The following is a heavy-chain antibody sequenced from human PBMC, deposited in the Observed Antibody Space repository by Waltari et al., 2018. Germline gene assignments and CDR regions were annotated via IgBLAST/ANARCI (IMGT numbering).Heavy chain of an antibody. D-gene: IGHD2-2*01. CDR1: GGSISSSSYY. CDR2: IYYSGST. Sequence: QLQLQESGPGLVKPSETLSLTCTVSGGSISSSSYYWGWVRQPPGKGLEWIGSIYYSGSTYYNPSLKSRVTISVDTSKNQFSLRVSSVTAADTAVFHCARMVRGYCSSTSCHTDHWGQGTLVTVSS. J-gene: IGHJ4*02. CDR3: ARMVRGYCSSTSCHTDH. V-gene: IGHV4-39*07.